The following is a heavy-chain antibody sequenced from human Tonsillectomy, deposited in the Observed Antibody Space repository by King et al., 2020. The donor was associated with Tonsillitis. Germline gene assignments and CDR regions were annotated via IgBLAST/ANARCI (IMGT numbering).Heavy chain of an antibody. Sequence: VQLVESGGGLVQPGGSLRLSCAASGFTFSSYAMSWVRQAPGKGLEWVSLIVGSGGTTYYADSVKGRFTISTDNSKNTLFLQMNSLRAEDTAVYYCAKHGSGSYYNSHYYYMDVWGNGTTVTVSS. CDR1: GFTFSSYA. CDR2: IVGSGGTT. CDR3: AKHGSGSYYNSHYYYMDV. J-gene: IGHJ6*03. V-gene: IGHV3-23*04. D-gene: IGHD3-10*01.